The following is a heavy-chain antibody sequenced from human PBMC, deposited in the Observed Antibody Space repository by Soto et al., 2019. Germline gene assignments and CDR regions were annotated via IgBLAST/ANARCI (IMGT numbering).Heavy chain of an antibody. Sequence: QVQVQQWGAGLLKPSETLSLTCTISGGSFTTYYWTWIRQPPGMGLEWIGGINHGGTINYDPSLKSRLPISLDTSKNQFSLRLSSVTAADTAVYFCASRPARDYYDSSGYVDYWGQGTLVTVSS. D-gene: IGHD3-22*01. V-gene: IGHV4-34*01. CDR1: GGSFTTYY. CDR2: INHGGTI. J-gene: IGHJ4*02. CDR3: ASRPARDYYDSSGYVDY.